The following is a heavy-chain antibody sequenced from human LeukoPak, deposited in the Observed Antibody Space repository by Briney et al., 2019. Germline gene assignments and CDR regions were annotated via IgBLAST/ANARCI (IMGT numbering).Heavy chain of an antibody. D-gene: IGHD2-21*02. CDR2: IYYSGST. CDR1: GGSISSYY. V-gene: IGHV4-59*08. Sequence: SETLSLTCTVSGGSISSYYWSWIRQPPGKGLEWIAFIYYSGSTKYNPSLKSRVTISVDTSKNQFSLRLSSVTAADTAVYYCARHSVTYPHYFDYWGQGTLVTVSS. J-gene: IGHJ4*02. CDR3: ARHSVTYPHYFDY.